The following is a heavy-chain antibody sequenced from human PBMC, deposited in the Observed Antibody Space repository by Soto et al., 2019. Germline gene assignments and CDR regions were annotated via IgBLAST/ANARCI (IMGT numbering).Heavy chain of an antibody. CDR2: ISPYNDDT. Sequence: QAQLVQSGAEVKKPGASVRVSCRASGYTFSSYAISWVRQAPGQGLEWLGWISPYNDDTKYAQKLQGRVFMTTDTPTKTAHLDLRSLRSDDTAVYHYYGMDVWGQGTTVTVSS. CDR1: GYTFSSYA. CDR3: YGMDV. J-gene: IGHJ6*02. V-gene: IGHV1-18*01.